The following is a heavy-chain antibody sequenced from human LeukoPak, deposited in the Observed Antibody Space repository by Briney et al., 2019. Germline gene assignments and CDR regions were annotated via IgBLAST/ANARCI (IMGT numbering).Heavy chain of an antibody. CDR3: AREISVAGLANFDY. Sequence: ASVKVSCKASGYTFTGYYMHWVRQAPGQGLEWMGWINPNSGGTNYAQKFQGRVTMTRDTSISTAYMELSRLRSDDTAVYYCAREISVAGLANFDYWGQGTLVTVSS. J-gene: IGHJ4*02. CDR2: INPNSGGT. CDR1: GYTFTGYY. D-gene: IGHD6-19*01. V-gene: IGHV1-2*02.